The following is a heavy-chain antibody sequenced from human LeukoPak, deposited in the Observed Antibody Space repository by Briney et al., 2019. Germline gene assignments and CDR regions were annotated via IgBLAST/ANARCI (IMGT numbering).Heavy chain of an antibody. D-gene: IGHD6-6*01. CDR3: ASSSSQVDWFDP. CDR2: INHSGST. Sequence: SETLSLTCAVYGGSFSGYYWSWIRQSPGKGLEWIGEINHSGSTNYNPSLKSRVTTSVDTSKNQFSLKLSSVTAADTAVYYCASSSSQVDWFDPWGQGTLVTVSS. CDR1: GGSFSGYY. J-gene: IGHJ5*02. V-gene: IGHV4-34*01.